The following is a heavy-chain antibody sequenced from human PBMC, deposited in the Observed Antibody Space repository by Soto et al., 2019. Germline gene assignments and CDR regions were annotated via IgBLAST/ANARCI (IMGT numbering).Heavy chain of an antibody. D-gene: IGHD6-19*01. CDR1: GYTFTGYY. V-gene: IGHV1-18*04. Sequence: ASVKVSCKASGYTFTGYYMHWVRQAPGQGLEWMGWISTYSTNTNFAQKFQGRVTMTTDTSTSTAYLELRSLRSDDTAVYYCARGGSSGPVEYWGQGTLVTVSS. J-gene: IGHJ4*02. CDR2: ISTYSTNT. CDR3: ARGGSSGPVEY.